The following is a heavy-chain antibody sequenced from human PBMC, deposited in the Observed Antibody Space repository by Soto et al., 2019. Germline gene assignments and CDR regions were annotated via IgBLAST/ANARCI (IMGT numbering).Heavy chain of an antibody. Sequence: QVQLQESGPGLVKPSQTLSLTCTVSSGSISSGGYYWSWIRQHPGKGLEWIGYIYYSGSTYYNPSLKSRVTISVDTSKNQFSLKLSSVTAADTAVYYCARDWGYCSSTSCYHYYYGMDVWGQGTTVTVSS. V-gene: IGHV4-31*03. D-gene: IGHD2-2*01. CDR1: SGSISSGGYY. CDR2: IYYSGST. CDR3: ARDWGYCSSTSCYHYYYGMDV. J-gene: IGHJ6*02.